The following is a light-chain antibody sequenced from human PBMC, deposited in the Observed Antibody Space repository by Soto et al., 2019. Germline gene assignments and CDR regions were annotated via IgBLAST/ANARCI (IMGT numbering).Light chain of an antibody. Sequence: QSALTQPPSASGSPGQSITISCTGTSSDVGGYNYVSWYQQHPGKAPKLIIPEFNKRPSGVPDRFSGSKSGNTASLTVTGIKAEDEADYYCSSYAGSNILVFGEGTKVTVL. CDR2: EFN. J-gene: IGLJ2*01. V-gene: IGLV2-8*01. CDR3: SSYAGSNILV. CDR1: SSDVGGYNY.